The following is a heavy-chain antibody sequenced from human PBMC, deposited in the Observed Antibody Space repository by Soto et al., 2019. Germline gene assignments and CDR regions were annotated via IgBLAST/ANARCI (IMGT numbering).Heavy chain of an antibody. V-gene: IGHV4-31*01. Sequence: QVQLQESGPGLVKPSQTLSLTCKVSGASLSSGDYYWNWIRQLPGKGLEWIGYIYYTRVTSYNPSLKSPVTMSVDTSKQHFSLKMNSVTAADTAVYFCARAAATGHPVVPDFWGQGALVTVSS. CDR1: GASLSSGDYY. CDR2: IYYTRVT. CDR3: ARAAATGHPVVPDF. J-gene: IGHJ4*02. D-gene: IGHD6-13*01.